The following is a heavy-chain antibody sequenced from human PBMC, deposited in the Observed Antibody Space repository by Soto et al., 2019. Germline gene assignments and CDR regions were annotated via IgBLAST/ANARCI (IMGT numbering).Heavy chain of an antibody. CDR3: ATDFGGWLPFDY. Sequence: QVQLVESGGGVVQPGRSLRLSCAASGFTFSSYGMHWVRQAPGKGLEWVAVISYDGSNKYYADSVKGRFTISRDNSKKALYLQMNSLSGEDTAVYYCATDFGGWLPFDYWGQGTLVTVSS. CDR1: GFTFSSYG. D-gene: IGHD3-3*01. V-gene: IGHV3-30*03. CDR2: ISYDGSNK. J-gene: IGHJ4*02.